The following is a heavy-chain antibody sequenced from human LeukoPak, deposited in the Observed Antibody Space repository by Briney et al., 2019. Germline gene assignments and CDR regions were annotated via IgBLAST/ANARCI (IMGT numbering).Heavy chain of an antibody. D-gene: IGHD4-17*01. J-gene: IGHJ5*02. Sequence: SETLSLTCTVSGGSISSYYWSWIRQPAGKGLEWIGRIYTSGSTNYNPSLKSRVTMSVDTSKNQFSLKLSSVTAADTAVYYCARVFDYEVSLVVDPWGQGTLVTVSS. CDR2: IYTSGST. CDR1: GGSISSYY. CDR3: ARVFDYEVSLVVDP. V-gene: IGHV4-4*07.